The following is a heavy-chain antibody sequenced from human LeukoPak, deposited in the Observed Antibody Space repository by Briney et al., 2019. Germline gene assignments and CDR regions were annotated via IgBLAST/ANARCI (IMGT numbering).Heavy chain of an antibody. CDR2: IIPIFGTA. CDR1: GYTFTNYG. V-gene: IGHV1-69*05. CDR3: ARDDRGYSYGYYYYYMDV. Sequence: ASVKVSCKASGYTFTNYGISWVRQAPGQGLEWMGGIIPIFGTANYAQKFQGRVTITTDESTSTAYMELSSLRSEDTAVYYCARDDRGYSYGYYYYYMDVWGKGTTVTVSS. J-gene: IGHJ6*03. D-gene: IGHD5-18*01.